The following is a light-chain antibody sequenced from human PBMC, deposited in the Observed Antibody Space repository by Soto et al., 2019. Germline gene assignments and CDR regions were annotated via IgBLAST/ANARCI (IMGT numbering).Light chain of an antibody. Sequence: DIQMTQSPSSLSASVGDRVTIPCRSSQSISNYVNWYKQKPGKAPKLLSYAASSVQSWVPSRLSGRGSGTDCTLTSSRLQPEDFATYSCQQSYFTPPTFGGGTKLELK. V-gene: IGKV1-39*01. J-gene: IGKJ4*01. CDR3: QQSYFTPPT. CDR1: QSISNY. CDR2: AAS.